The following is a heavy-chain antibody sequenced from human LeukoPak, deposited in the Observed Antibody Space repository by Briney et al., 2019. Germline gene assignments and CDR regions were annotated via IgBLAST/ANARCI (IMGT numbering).Heavy chain of an antibody. V-gene: IGHV3-9*01. CDR3: AKDIVGGGDDY. CDR2: ISWNSGSI. D-gene: IGHD2-21*02. J-gene: IGHJ4*02. Sequence: GGSLRLSCAASGFTFDDYAMHWVRQAPGKGLEWVSGISWNSGSIGYADSVKGRFTISRDNAKNSLYLQMNSLRVEDTGFYYCAKDIVGGGDDYWGQGTLVTVSS. CDR1: GFTFDDYA.